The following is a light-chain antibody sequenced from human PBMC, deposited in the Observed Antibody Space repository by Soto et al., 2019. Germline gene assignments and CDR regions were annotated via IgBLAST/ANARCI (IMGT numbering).Light chain of an antibody. CDR1: QSISTW. CDR2: KAS. Sequence: DIQMTQSPSTLSASVRDRVTITCRASQSISTWLAWYQQKPGKAPKVLIYKASSLETGVPSRFSGSGSGTEFTLTISSLQPDDFATYYCQQYNSYPWTFGQGTKVDI. J-gene: IGKJ1*01. V-gene: IGKV1-5*03. CDR3: QQYNSYPWT.